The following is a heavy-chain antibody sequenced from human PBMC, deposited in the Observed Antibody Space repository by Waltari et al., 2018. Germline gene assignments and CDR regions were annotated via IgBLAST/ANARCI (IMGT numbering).Heavy chain of an antibody. J-gene: IGHJ4*02. CDR1: GGSISSSSYY. V-gene: IGHV4-39*07. D-gene: IGHD1-1*01. Sequence: QLQLQESGPGLVKPSETLSLTCTVSGGSISSSSYYWGWIRQPPGKGLEWIGSIYYSGSTYYNPSLKSRVTISVDTSKNQFSLKLSSVTAADTAVYYCARGFLLQRHFDYWGQGTLVTVSS. CDR3: ARGFLLQRHFDY. CDR2: IYYSGST.